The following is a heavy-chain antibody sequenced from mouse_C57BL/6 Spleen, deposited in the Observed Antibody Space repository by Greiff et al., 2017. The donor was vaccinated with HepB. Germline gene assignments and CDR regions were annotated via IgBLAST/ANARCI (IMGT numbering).Heavy chain of an antibody. Sequence: QVHVKQSGAELVRPGASVTLSCKASGYTFTDYEMHWVKQTPVHGLEWIGAIDPETGGTAYNQKFKGKAILTADKSSSTAYMELRSLTSEDSAVYYCTRRRGYYGYWGQGTTLTVSS. V-gene: IGHV1-15*01. CDR2: IDPETGGT. CDR1: GYTFTDYE. D-gene: IGHD1-1*01. CDR3: TRRRGYYGY. J-gene: IGHJ2*01.